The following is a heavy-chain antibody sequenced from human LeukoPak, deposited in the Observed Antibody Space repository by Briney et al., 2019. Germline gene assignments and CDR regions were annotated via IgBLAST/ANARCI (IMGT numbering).Heavy chain of an antibody. CDR3: ARDTTVCDAFDI. J-gene: IGHJ3*02. CDR2: ISSSSSYI. Sequence: GGSLRLSCAASGFTFSSYSMNWVRQAPGEGLEWVSSISSSSSYIYYADSVKGRFTISRDNAKNSLYLQMNSLRAEDTAVYYCARDTTVCDAFDIWGQGTMVTVSS. V-gene: IGHV3-21*01. D-gene: IGHD4-17*01. CDR1: GFTFSSYS.